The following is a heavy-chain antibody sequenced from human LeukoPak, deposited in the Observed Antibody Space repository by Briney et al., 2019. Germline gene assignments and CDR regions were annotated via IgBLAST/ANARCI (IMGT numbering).Heavy chain of an antibody. CDR2: ISAYNGNT. J-gene: IGHJ4*02. CDR1: GYTFTSYG. D-gene: IGHD3-3*01. CDR3: ARGPFWSGYYPFDY. Sequence: ASVKVSCKASGYTFTSYGISWVRQAPGQGLEWVGWISAYNGNTNYAQKLQGRATMTTDTSTSTAYMELRSLRSDDTAVYYCARGPFWSGYYPFDYWGQGTLVTVSS. V-gene: IGHV1-18*01.